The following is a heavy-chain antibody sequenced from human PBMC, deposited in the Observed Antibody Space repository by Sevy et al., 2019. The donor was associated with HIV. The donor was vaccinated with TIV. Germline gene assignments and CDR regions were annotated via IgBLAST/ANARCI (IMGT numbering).Heavy chain of an antibody. CDR2: FDPDDGET. CDR1: GYTLSELS. D-gene: IGHD3-22*01. CDR3: ATAREYYSDNSGYLDY. V-gene: IGHV1-24*01. Sequence: ASVKVSCKVSGYTLSELSMHWVRQPPGKGIEWMGRFDPDDGETIYAQRFQGRVTMTEDTSADTAYMELSSLRSEDTAMYYCATAREYYSDNSGYLDYWGQGTPVTVSS. J-gene: IGHJ4*02.